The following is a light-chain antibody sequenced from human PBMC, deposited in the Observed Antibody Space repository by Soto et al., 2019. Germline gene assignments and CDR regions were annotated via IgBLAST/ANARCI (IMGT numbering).Light chain of an antibody. Sequence: HCVRKQAASATGSPGQTVTISCTGTSSDFGRYNRVSWYQRPPGTGPKLMIYEVSNRPSGVPDRLSGSKSGNTASLTISGLQAEDEAEYYCSLYTTDSTNVFGTGTKV. CDR2: EVS. CDR3: SLYTTDSTNV. V-gene: IGLV2-18*01. J-gene: IGLJ1*01. CDR1: SSDFGRYNR.